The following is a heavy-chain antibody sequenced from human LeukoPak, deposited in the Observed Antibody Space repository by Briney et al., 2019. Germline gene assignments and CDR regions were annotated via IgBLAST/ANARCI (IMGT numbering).Heavy chain of an antibody. J-gene: IGHJ6*03. D-gene: IGHD3-16*01. CDR2: IYHSGST. V-gene: IGHV4-4*02. CDR1: GGSISSSNW. Sequence: PSGTLSLTCAVSGGSISSSNWWSWVRQPPGKGLEWIGEIYHSGSTNYNPSLKSRVTISVDKSKNQFSLKLSSVTAADTAVYYCARWGGELWQNYYYYYHMDVWGKGTTVTVSS. CDR3: ARWGGELWQNYYYYYHMDV.